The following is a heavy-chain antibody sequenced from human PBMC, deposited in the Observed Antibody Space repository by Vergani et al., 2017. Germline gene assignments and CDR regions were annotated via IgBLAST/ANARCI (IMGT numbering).Heavy chain of an antibody. J-gene: IGHJ3*02. CDR2: IYYSGRT. CDR1: GGSLSSRSYY. D-gene: IGHD3-22*01. Sequence: QLQLQESGPGLVKPSEPLSLTCTVSGGSLSSRSYYWGWIRQPPGKGLEWIGSIYYSGRTYYNPSLKSRVTISVDTSKNQFSLKLSSVTAADTAVYYCASSDYDSSGYTEKNDAFDIWGQGTMVTVSS. V-gene: IGHV4-39*07. CDR3: ASSDYDSSGYTEKNDAFDI.